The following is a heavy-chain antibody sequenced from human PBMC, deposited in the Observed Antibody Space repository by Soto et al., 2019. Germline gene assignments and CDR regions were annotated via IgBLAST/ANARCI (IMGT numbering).Heavy chain of an antibody. D-gene: IGHD2-15*01. CDR1: GFTFSSYA. Sequence: EVQLLESGGGLVQPGGSLRLSCAASGFTFSSYAMSWVRQAPGKGLEWVSAISGSGGSTYYADSVKGRFTISRDNSKNTLYLQMNSLRAEDTAVYYCASRLKDCSGGRCYSISEWFDPWGQGTLVTVSS. CDR2: ISGSGGST. CDR3: ASRLKDCSGGRCYSISEWFDP. J-gene: IGHJ5*02. V-gene: IGHV3-23*01.